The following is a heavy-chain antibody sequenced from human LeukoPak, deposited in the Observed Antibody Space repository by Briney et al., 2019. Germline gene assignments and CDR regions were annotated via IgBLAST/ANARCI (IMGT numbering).Heavy chain of an antibody. J-gene: IGHJ5*02. D-gene: IGHD2/OR15-2a*01. CDR1: GFTFSNSA. Sequence: GGSLRLSCAASGFTFSNSAMNWVRQAPGKGLECVGRIKRKTDGGTADYAAPVKGRFTMSRDDATDTLYLQMNSLKTEDTAVYYCTTVYNSVSSWGQGTLVTISS. CDR3: TTVYNSVSS. V-gene: IGHV3-15*01. CDR2: IKRKTDGGTA.